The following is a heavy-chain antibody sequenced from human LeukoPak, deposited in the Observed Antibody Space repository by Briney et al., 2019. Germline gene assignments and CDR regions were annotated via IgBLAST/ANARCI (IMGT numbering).Heavy chain of an antibody. Sequence: GGSLRLSCAASGFTLSNYWMEWVRQAPGKGLVSVALINADGSFTTYADSVKGRFTVSRDNAENTLYLQMNSLRAEDTAVYYCARDGRALVPSDYWGQGTLVTVSP. CDR3: ARDGRALVPSDY. CDR2: INADGSFT. J-gene: IGHJ4*02. CDR1: GFTLSNYW. V-gene: IGHV3-74*01. D-gene: IGHD1-1*01.